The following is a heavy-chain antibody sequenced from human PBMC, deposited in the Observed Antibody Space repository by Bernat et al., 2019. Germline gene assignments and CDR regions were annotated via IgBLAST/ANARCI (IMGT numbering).Heavy chain of an antibody. V-gene: IGHV4-31*03. D-gene: IGHD2-15*01. CDR2: IYYSGST. Sequence: QVQLQESGPGLVKPSQTLSLTCTVSGGSISSGGYYWSWIRQHPGKGLEWIGYIYYSGSTYYNPSLKSRVTISVDTSKNQFSLKLSSVTATDTAVYYCARGYCSGGSCEPDGDENWFDPWGQGTLVTVSS. CDR3: ARGYCSGGSCEPDGDENWFDP. J-gene: IGHJ5*02. CDR1: GGSISSGGYY.